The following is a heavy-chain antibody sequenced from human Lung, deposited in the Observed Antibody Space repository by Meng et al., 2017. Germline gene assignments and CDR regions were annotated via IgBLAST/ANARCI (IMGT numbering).Heavy chain of an antibody. V-gene: IGHV3-11*04. D-gene: IGHD3-10*01. CDR2: ISSSGSTI. J-gene: IGHJ4*02. CDR1: GFTFSDYY. Sequence: GESLKISCAASGFTFSDYYMGWIRQAPGKGLEWVSYISSSGSTIYYADSVKGRFTISRDNAKNSLYLQMNSLRAEDTAVYYCAGWGFGELRDYWGQGTLVTVSS. CDR3: AGWGFGELRDY.